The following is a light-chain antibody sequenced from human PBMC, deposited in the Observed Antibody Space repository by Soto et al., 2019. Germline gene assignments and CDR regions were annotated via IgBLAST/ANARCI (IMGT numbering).Light chain of an antibody. CDR1: SSDVGGYNY. CDR2: DVS. Sequence: QSALTQPASVSGSPGQSITISCTGTSSDVGGYNYVSWYQQHPGKAPKLLIYDVSNRPSGASNRFSGSKSGNTASRTISRRQAEDEADYYCSSYTGSTALHYVFGTGTKVTVL. V-gene: IGLV2-14*01. CDR3: SSYTGSTALHYV. J-gene: IGLJ1*01.